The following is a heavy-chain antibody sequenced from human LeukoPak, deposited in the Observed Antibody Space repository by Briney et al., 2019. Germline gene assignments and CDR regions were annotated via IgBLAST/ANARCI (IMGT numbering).Heavy chain of an antibody. V-gene: IGHV4-59*01. CDR1: GGSISSYY. D-gene: IGHD3-22*01. Sequence: SETLSLTCTVSGGSISSYYWSWIRQPPGKGLEWIGYIYYSGSTNYNPSLKSRVTISVDTSKNQFSLKLSSVTAADTAVYYCARDLKEDYDSSGYRRGPGSDAFDIWGQGTMVTVSS. CDR3: ARDLKEDYDSSGYRRGPGSDAFDI. CDR2: IYYSGST. J-gene: IGHJ3*02.